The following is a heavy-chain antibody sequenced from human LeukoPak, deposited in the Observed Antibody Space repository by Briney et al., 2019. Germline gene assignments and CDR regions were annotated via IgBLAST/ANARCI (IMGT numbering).Heavy chain of an antibody. CDR3: ATTSMVRGVTNYYYYMDV. V-gene: IGHV4-39*01. Sequence: PSETLSLTCTVSGGSISSSSYYWGWIRQPPGKGLEWIGSIYYSGSTYYNPSLKSRVTISVDTSKNQFSLKLSSVTAADTAVYYCATTSMVRGVTNYYYYMDVWGKGTTVTISS. CDR2: IYYSGST. D-gene: IGHD3-10*01. CDR1: GGSISSSSYY. J-gene: IGHJ6*03.